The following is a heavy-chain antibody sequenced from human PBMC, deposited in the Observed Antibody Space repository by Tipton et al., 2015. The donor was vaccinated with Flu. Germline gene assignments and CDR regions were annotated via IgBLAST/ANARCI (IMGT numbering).Heavy chain of an antibody. V-gene: IGHV4-39*07. CDR1: GGSISSSSYH. CDR3: ARELDYGVFSPYFDY. CDR2: IDYRGST. Sequence: LRLSCTVSGGSISSSSYHWAWIRQPPGKGLEWIASIDYRGSTHHDPSLKSRVTISVDTSKNQFSLKLSSVAAADTAVYYCARELDYGVFSPYFDYCGQGTLVTVSS. D-gene: IGHD4-17*01. J-gene: IGHJ4*02.